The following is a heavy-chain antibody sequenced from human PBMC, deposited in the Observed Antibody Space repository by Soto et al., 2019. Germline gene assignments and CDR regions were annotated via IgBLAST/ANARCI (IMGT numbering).Heavy chain of an antibody. CDR3: ASTAFSAHVYFDL. J-gene: IGHJ3*01. CDR2: IYYSWST. Sequence: PSEPLSLTCNVSRRSFSSCGYYWRWIGQHPGKGLEWIGYIYYSWSTYHNPSLKSRFTISVHTSKNQVSSKQSSMTAAATAEYYCASTAFSAHVYFDLRA. CDR1: RRSFSSCGYY. D-gene: IGHD3-16*01. V-gene: IGHV4-31*03.